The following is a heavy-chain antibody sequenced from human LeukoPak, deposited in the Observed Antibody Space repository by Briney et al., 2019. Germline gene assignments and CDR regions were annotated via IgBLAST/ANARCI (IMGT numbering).Heavy chain of an antibody. V-gene: IGHV3-23*01. CDR2: ISTNSIST. D-gene: IGHD6-19*01. Sequence: GGSLRLSCAASRFAFSLYEMHWLRQAPGKGLEWLSYISTNSISTSYAASVRGRFTISRDNAKDTLYLQLNTLRADDTATYYCAKPISGGLAVTADWFRPWGQGTLVVVSS. CDR3: AKPISGGLAVTADWFRP. J-gene: IGHJ5*02. CDR1: RFAFSLYE.